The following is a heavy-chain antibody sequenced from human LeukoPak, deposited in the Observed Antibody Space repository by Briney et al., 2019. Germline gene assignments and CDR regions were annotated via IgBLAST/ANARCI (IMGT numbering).Heavy chain of an antibody. Sequence: GGSLRLSCAVSGITLSNYGMSWVRQAPGKGLEWVAGISGSGGSTNYADSVKGRSSISRDNPKNTLYLQMNSLRAEYTAVYFCAKRGVVIRVILVGFHKEAYYFDSWGQGALVTVSS. D-gene: IGHD3-22*01. CDR2: ISGSGGST. CDR1: GITLSNYG. V-gene: IGHV3-23*01. J-gene: IGHJ4*02. CDR3: AKRGVVIRVILVGFHKEAYYFDS.